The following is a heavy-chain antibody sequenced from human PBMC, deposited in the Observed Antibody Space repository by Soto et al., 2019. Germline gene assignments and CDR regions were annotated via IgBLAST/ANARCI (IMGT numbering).Heavy chain of an antibody. J-gene: IGHJ6*02. V-gene: IGHV3-7*03. Sequence: GSLSLSCTVSGLNFRTSWMGWVRQAPGKGLEWVANIKQDGSEKYYVDSLKGRFTISRDNAKNSLYLQMNRLRAEDTAVYYCARDLYQLLTMSYFYYGMDVWGQGTTVTVS. D-gene: IGHD2-2*01. CDR2: IKQDGSEK. CDR3: ARDLYQLLTMSYFYYGMDV. CDR1: GLNFRTSW.